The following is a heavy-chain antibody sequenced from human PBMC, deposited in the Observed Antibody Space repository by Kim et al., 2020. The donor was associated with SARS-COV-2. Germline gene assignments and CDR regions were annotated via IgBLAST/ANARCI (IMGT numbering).Heavy chain of an antibody. CDR3: AESGVVLAEIDS. D-gene: IGHD3-3*01. J-gene: IGHJ4*02. Sequence: GGSLRLSCAASGFTFSSYAMSWVRQAPGKGLEWVSAITNSGGSTYYADSVQGLFTISRDNSKNTLYLQMNSLRAEDTAVYYCAESGVVLAEIDSWGQGTLVTVSS. CDR2: ITNSGGST. CDR1: GFTFSSYA. V-gene: IGHV3-23*01.